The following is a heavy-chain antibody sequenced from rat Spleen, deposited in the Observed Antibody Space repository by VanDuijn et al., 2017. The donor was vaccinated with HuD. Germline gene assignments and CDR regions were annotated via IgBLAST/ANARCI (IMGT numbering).Heavy chain of an antibody. V-gene: IGHV5S13*01. Sequence: EVQLVESGGGLVQPGRSLKLSCAVSGFTFSNYGMAWVRQAPTKGLEWVASITTSGGTTYYRDSVKGRFTISRDNAKSTLYLQMDSLRSEDTATYYCTRGGVTFDYWGQGVMVTVSS. CDR1: GFTFSNYG. J-gene: IGHJ2*01. CDR3: TRGGVTFDY. D-gene: IGHD4-5*01. CDR2: ITTSGGTT.